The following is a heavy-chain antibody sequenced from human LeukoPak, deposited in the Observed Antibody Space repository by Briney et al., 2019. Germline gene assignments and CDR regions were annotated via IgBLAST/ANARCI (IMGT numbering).Heavy chain of an antibody. CDR3: AKDPLGFCTRATCRYLDS. V-gene: IGHV3-30*02. Sequence: PGGSLRLSCAASGFTFSNYGMHWVRQAPGKGLEWVAFIWYDGSNRYYADSVKGRFTISRDNCENTLFLQMSSLRTEDTAVYYCAKDPLGFCTRATCRYLDSWGQGTLVTVSS. CDR2: IWYDGSNR. J-gene: IGHJ4*02. CDR1: GFTFSNYG. D-gene: IGHD2-8*01.